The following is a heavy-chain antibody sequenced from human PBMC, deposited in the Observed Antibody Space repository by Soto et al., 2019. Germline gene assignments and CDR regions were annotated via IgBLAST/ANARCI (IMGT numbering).Heavy chain of an antibody. D-gene: IGHD4-17*01. CDR3: AKDSLKNVYGDSLDY. CDR1: GFTFSSYA. CDR2: ISGSGGST. V-gene: IGHV3-23*01. J-gene: IGHJ4*02. Sequence: EVQLLESGGGLVQPGGSLRLSCAASGFTFSSYAMSWVRQAPGKGLEWVSAISGSGGSTYYADSVKGRFTISRDNSKNTLYLQMNSLRAEDMAVYYCAKDSLKNVYGDSLDYWGQGTLVTVSS.